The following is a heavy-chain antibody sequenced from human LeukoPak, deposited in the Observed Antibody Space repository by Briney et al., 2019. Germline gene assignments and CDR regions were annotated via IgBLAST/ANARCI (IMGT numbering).Heavy chain of an antibody. CDR2: IIPILGIA. CDR3: ARSPDMVRGVFFDY. D-gene: IGHD3-10*01. V-gene: IGHV1-69*04. Sequence: SVKVSCKASVGTFSSYAISWVRQAPGQGLEWMGRIIPILGIANYAQKFQGRVTITADKSTSTAYMELSSLRSEDTAVYYCARSPDMVRGVFFDYWGQGTLVTVSS. J-gene: IGHJ4*02. CDR1: VGTFSSYA.